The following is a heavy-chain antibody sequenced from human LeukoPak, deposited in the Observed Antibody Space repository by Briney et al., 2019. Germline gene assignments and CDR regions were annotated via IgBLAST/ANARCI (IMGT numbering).Heavy chain of an antibody. J-gene: IGHJ3*02. Sequence: ASVKVSCKASGGTFSSYAISWVRQAPGQGLERMGGIIPIFGTANYAQKFQGRVTITTDESTSTAYMELSSLRSEDTAVYYCASSKYYYDSSGRRQDAFDIWGQGTMVTVSS. V-gene: IGHV1-69*05. CDR2: IIPIFGTA. CDR1: GGTFSSYA. CDR3: ASSKYYYDSSGRRQDAFDI. D-gene: IGHD3-22*01.